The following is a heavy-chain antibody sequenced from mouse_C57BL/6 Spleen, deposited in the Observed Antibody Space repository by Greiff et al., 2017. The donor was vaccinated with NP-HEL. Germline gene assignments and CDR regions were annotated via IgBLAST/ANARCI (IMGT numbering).Heavy chain of an antibody. Sequence: QVQLQQPGAELVRPGTSVKLSCKASGYTFTSYWMHWVKQRPGQGLEWIGVIDPSDSYTNYNQKFKGKATLTVDTSSSTAYMQLSSLTSEDSAGYYCARRGGTFMDYWGQGTSVTVSS. J-gene: IGHJ4*01. CDR3: ARRGGTFMDY. D-gene: IGHD2-14*01. V-gene: IGHV1-59*01. CDR1: GYTFTSYW. CDR2: IDPSDSYT.